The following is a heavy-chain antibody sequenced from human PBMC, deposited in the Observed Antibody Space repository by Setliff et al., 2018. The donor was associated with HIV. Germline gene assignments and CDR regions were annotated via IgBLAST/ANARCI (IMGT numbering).Heavy chain of an antibody. CDR3: ARLGSGWSDSYYYAMDV. CDR2: ISPYIGHT. D-gene: IGHD6-19*01. Sequence: ASVKVSCKASGYTFTTYGISWVRQAPGHGLEWMGWISPYIGHTNYAQNFQDRVTMTIGTSTSRAYMELRSLRSDDTAVYFCARLGSGWSDSYYYAMDVWGQGTTVTV. V-gene: IGHV1-18*01. CDR1: GYTFTTYG. J-gene: IGHJ6*02.